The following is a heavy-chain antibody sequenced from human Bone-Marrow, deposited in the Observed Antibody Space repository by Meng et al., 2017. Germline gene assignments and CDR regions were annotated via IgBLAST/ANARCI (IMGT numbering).Heavy chain of an antibody. CDR3: ARAWGKPTFEQQLMGRTPHFDY. D-gene: IGHD6-13*01. Sequence: GESLKISCAASGFTFSSYSMNWVRQAPGKGLEWVSSISSSSSYIYYADSVKCRFSISRDNAKNSMYLQMISLRAEETAVYYCARAWGKPTFEQQLMGRTPHFDYWGQGTLVTVSS. CDR2: ISSSSSYI. V-gene: IGHV3-21*01. CDR1: GFTFSSYS. J-gene: IGHJ4*02.